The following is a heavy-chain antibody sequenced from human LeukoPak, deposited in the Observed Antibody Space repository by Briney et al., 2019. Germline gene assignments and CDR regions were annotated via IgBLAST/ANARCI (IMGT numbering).Heavy chain of an antibody. V-gene: IGHV4-59*02. Sequence: SETLSLTCTVSGGSVSDYYWSWIRQSPGKGLEWIGYIYYTETSYNPSLKSRVTISADTSKNQFSLKLSSVTAADTAVYYCASASRGSGYYVSWGQGTLVTVSS. CDR2: IYYTET. CDR3: ASASRGSGYYVS. D-gene: IGHD3-22*01. J-gene: IGHJ4*02. CDR1: GGSVSDYY.